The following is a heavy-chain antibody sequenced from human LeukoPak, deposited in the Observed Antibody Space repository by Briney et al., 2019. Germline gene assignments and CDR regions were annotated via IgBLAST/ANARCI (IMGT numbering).Heavy chain of an antibody. V-gene: IGHV1-8*01. CDR1: GYTFTSYD. Sequence: GASLKVSCKASGYTFTSYDINWVRQATGQGLEWMGWMNPNSGNTGYAQKFQGRVTMTRNTSISTAYMELSSLRSEDTAVYYCARGHFWSGYYARAYYYYMDVWGKGTTVTVSS. J-gene: IGHJ6*03. CDR2: MNPNSGNT. CDR3: ARGHFWSGYYARAYYYYMDV. D-gene: IGHD3-3*02.